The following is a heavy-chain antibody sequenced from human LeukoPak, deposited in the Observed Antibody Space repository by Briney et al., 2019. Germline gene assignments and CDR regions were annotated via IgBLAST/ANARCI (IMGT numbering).Heavy chain of an antibody. D-gene: IGHD2-21*01. J-gene: IGHJ6*03. Sequence: ASVKVSCKASGYTFTSYGISWVRQAPGQGLEWMGWISAYNGNTNYAQKLQGRVTMTTDTSTSTAYMELSSLRSEDTAVYYCARTAVGIESNYYFYYMDVWGKGTTVTISS. CDR2: ISAYNGNT. V-gene: IGHV1-18*01. CDR3: ARTAVGIESNYYFYYMDV. CDR1: GYTFTSYG.